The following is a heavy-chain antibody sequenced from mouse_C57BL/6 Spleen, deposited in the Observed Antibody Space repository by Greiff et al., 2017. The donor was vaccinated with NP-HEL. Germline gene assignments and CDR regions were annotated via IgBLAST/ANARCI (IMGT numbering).Heavy chain of an antibody. Sequence: EVQLQESGGGLVKPGGSLKLSFAASGFTFSDYGMHWVRQAPEKGLEWVAYISSGSSTIYYADTVKGRFTISRDNAKNTLFLQMTSLRSEDTAMYYCARGVTTVVATSDYAMDYWGQGTSVTVSS. CDR1: GFTFSDYG. D-gene: IGHD1-1*01. J-gene: IGHJ4*01. CDR2: ISSGSSTI. V-gene: IGHV5-17*01. CDR3: ARGVTTVVATSDYAMDY.